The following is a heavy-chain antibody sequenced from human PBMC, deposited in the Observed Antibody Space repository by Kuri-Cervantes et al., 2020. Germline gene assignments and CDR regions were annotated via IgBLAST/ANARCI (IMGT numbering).Heavy chain of an antibody. CDR2: MNPNSGNT. CDR1: GYTFTSYG. CDR3: AREVAVAGTKGNWFDP. V-gene: IGHV1-8*02. Sequence: ASVKVSCKASGYTFTSYGISWVRQATGQGLEWMGWMNPNSGNTGYAQKFQGRVTMTRNTSISTAYMELSSLRSEDTAVYYCAREVAVAGTKGNWFDPWGQGTLVTVSS. D-gene: IGHD6-19*01. J-gene: IGHJ5*02.